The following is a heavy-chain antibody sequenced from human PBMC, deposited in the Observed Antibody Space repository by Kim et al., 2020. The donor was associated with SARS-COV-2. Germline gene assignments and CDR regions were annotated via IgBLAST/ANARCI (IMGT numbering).Heavy chain of an antibody. CDR3: AKDIGRWYPDY. CDR1: GFTFSSYG. J-gene: IGHJ4*02. V-gene: IGHV3-23*01. Sequence: GGSLRLSCAASGFTFSSYGMSWVRQAPGKGPEWVSSIGTSGGITYYADSVKGRFTISRDNSENTVYLQMNSLTAEDTAVYYCAKDIGRWYPDYWGQGTLV. CDR2: IGTSGGIT. D-gene: IGHD6-13*01.